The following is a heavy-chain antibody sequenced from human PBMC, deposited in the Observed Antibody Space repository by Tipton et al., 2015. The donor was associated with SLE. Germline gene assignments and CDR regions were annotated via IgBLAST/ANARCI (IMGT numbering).Heavy chain of an antibody. Sequence: TLSLTCSVYGDSISSSGYYWGWIRQPPGKGLEWIGNMYYSGSTKYNPSLKSRVIMSLDTSKNQVSLKLSSVTAADTAVYYCARVPAVYYYYMDVWGKGTTVTVSS. CDR3: ARVPAVYYYYMDV. CDR1: GDSISSSGYY. CDR2: MYYSGST. V-gene: IGHV4-39*07. D-gene: IGHD2-2*01. J-gene: IGHJ6*03.